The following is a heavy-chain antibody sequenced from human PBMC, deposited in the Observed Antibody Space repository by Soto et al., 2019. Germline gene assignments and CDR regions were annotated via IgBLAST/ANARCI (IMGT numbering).Heavy chain of an antibody. CDR3: AISGSGSYDWCDP. CDR1: GYTFTSYD. D-gene: IGHD3-10*01. V-gene: IGHV1-8*01. CDR2: MNPNSGNT. J-gene: IGHJ5*02. Sequence: QVQLVQSGAEVKKPGASVKVSCKASGYTFTSYDINWVRQATGQGLEWMGWMNPNSGNTGYAQKFPGRVTMTRNTSISTASMEPSRLRSEDTAVYYCAISGSGSYDWCDPWGQGTLVTVSS.